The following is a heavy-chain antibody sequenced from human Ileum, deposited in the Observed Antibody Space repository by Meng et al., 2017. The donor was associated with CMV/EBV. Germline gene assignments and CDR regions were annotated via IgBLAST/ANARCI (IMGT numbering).Heavy chain of an antibody. CDR1: GDSVSSNIAA. Sequence: QLQLQQSGPGLVKPSQTLSLTCAISGDSVSSNIAAWSWIRQSPSGGLEWLGRTYYRSKWYDDYAVSVKSRVTITPDTSKNQFSLHLNSVSPEDTAIYFCAREMGAHDYWGQGTLVTVSS. J-gene: IGHJ4*02. D-gene: IGHD4/OR15-4a*01. CDR2: TYYRSKWYD. CDR3: AREMGAHDY. V-gene: IGHV6-1*01.